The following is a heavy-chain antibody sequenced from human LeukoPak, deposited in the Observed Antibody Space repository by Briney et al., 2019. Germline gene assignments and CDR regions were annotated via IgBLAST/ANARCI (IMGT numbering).Heavy chain of an antibody. D-gene: IGHD3-10*01. Sequence: SETLSLTCAVYGGSFSGYYWSWIRQPPGKGLEWIGEINHSGSTNYNPSLKSRVTISVDTSKIQFSLKLSSVTAADTAVYYCARRTWSGRGPNWFDPWGQGTLVTVSS. J-gene: IGHJ5*02. CDR2: INHSGST. V-gene: IGHV4-34*01. CDR1: GGSFSGYY. CDR3: ARRTWSGRGPNWFDP.